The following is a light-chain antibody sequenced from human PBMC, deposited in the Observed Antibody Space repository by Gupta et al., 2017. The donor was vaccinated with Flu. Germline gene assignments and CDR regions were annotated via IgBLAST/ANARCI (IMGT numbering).Light chain of an antibody. J-gene: IGLJ3*02. CDR2: GNS. CDR1: SSNIGADYA. Sequence: QSVLTPPPSVSGAPGQWVTISCTGSSSNIGADYAVHWYQQLPGTAPKVLIYGNSIRPSGVLDRFSGSKSGTSASLAITGLQAEDEADYYCQSYDSSLSGWVFGGGTKLTVL. CDR3: QSYDSSLSGWV. V-gene: IGLV1-40*01.